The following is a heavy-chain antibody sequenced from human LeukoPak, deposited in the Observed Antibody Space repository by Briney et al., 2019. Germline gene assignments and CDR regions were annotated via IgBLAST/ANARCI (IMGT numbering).Heavy chain of an antibody. CDR2: TYYSGST. Sequence: SETLSLTCTVSGGSISSYYWSWIRQPPGKGLEWIGYTYYSGSTNYNPSLKSRVTISVDTSKNQFSLKLNSVTAADTAVYYCTRRRGSNIGTFDYWGQGTLVTVSS. V-gene: IGHV4-59*08. D-gene: IGHD1-26*01. CDR3: TRRRGSNIGTFDY. CDR1: GGSISSYY. J-gene: IGHJ4*02.